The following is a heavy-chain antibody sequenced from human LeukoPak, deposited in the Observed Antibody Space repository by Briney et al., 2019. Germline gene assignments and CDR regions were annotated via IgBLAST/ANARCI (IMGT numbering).Heavy chain of an antibody. D-gene: IGHD1-26*01. J-gene: IGHJ5*02. CDR3: AKREVGATGGWSDP. CDR1: GGSISSYY. Sequence: SETLSLTCTVSGGSISSYYWSWIRQPPGKGLEWIGYIYYSGSTNYNPSLKSRVTISVDTSKNQFSLKLSSVTAADTAVYYCAKREVGATGGWSDPWGQGTLVTVSS. V-gene: IGHV4-59*08. CDR2: IYYSGST.